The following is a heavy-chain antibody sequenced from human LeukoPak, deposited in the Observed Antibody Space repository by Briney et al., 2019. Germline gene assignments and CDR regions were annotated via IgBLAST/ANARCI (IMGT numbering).Heavy chain of an antibody. CDR1: GGSISSSSYY. D-gene: IGHD3-9*01. Sequence: SETLSLTCTVSGGSISSSSYYWGWIRQPPGKGLEWIGSIYYSGSTYYNPSLKSRVTISVDTSKNQFSLKLSSVTAADTAVYYCARTANYDILTGYYFDYWGQGTLVTVSS. CDR2: IYYSGST. J-gene: IGHJ4*02. CDR3: ARTANYDILTGYYFDY. V-gene: IGHV4-39*01.